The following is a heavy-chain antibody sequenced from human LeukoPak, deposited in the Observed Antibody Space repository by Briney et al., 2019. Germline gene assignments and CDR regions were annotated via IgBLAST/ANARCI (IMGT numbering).Heavy chain of an antibody. CDR1: GGSISSYY. CDR2: IYTSGST. D-gene: IGHD3-3*01. Sequence: SATLSLTCTVSGGSISSYYWSWIRQPAGKGLEWIGRIYTSGSTNYNPSLKSRVTISVDKSKNQFSLKLSSVTAADTAVYYCARDKITIFGVGWFDPWGQGTLVTVSS. CDR3: ARDKITIFGVGWFDP. J-gene: IGHJ5*02. V-gene: IGHV4-4*07.